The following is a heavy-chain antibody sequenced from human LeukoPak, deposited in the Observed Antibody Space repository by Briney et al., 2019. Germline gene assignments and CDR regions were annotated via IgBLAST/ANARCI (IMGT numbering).Heavy chain of an antibody. D-gene: IGHD1-26*01. Sequence: PGGSLRLSCAASGFTFSSYSMNWVRQAPGKGLEWVSSISSSSSYIYYADSVKGRFTISRDNAKNSLYLQMNSLRAEDTAVYYCARVHGELLHFDYWGQGTLVTVSS. CDR2: ISSSSSYI. CDR3: ARVHGELLHFDY. CDR1: GFTFSSYS. V-gene: IGHV3-21*06. J-gene: IGHJ4*02.